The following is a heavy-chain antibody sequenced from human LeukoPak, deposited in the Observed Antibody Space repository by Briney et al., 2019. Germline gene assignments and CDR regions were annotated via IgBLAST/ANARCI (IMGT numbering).Heavy chain of an antibody. CDR2: IWIDGSKK. J-gene: IGHJ1*01. Sequence: PGGSLRLSCAASGFTFSRYGMHWVRQAPGKGQEWVAVIWIDGSKKNYADSVKGRLTISRDNSKNTLNLQMTSLRAEDTAVYYCARVSEDYSSGWYEEYFQYWGQGTLVIVSS. D-gene: IGHD6-19*01. V-gene: IGHV3-33*01. CDR3: ARVSEDYSSGWYEEYFQY. CDR1: GFTFSRYG.